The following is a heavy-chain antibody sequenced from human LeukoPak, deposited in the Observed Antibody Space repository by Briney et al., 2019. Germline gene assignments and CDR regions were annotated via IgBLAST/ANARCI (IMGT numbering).Heavy chain of an antibody. CDR2: ISSSSSYI. J-gene: IGHJ4*02. Sequence: GGPLRLSCAASGFTFSSYSMNWVRQAPGKRLEWVSSISSSSSYIYYADSVKGRFTISRDNAKNSLYLQMNSLRAEDTAVYYCARAGVVVPAAMRYFDYWGQGTLVTVSS. CDR3: ARAGVVVPAAMRYFDY. V-gene: IGHV3-21*01. CDR1: GFTFSSYS. D-gene: IGHD2-2*01.